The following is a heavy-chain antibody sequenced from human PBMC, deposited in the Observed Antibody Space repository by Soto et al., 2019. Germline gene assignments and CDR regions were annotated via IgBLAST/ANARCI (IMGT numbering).Heavy chain of an antibody. Sequence: PGGSLRLSCAASGFTVSSNYMSWVRQAPGKGLEWVSVIYSGGSTYYADSVKGRFTISRHNSKNTLYLQMNSLRAEDTAVYYCARVIVATIDSYYYYYYMDVWGKGTTVTSP. J-gene: IGHJ6*03. CDR3: ARVIVATIDSYYYYYYMDV. D-gene: IGHD5-12*01. V-gene: IGHV3-53*04. CDR2: IYSGGST. CDR1: GFTVSSNY.